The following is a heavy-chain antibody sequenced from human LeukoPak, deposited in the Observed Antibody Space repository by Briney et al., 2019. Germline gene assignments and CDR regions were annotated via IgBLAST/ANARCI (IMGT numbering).Heavy chain of an antibody. V-gene: IGHV3-23*01. CDR1: GFTFSSYA. CDR2: ISGSGGST. D-gene: IGHD5-18*01. Sequence: GGSLRVSCAASGFTFSSYAMSWVRQAPGKGLEWVSAISGSGGSTYYADSVKGRFTISRDNSKNTLYLQMNSLRAEDTAVYYCAKDHGYSYGVTIYFDYWGQGTLVTVSS. CDR3: AKDHGYSYGVTIYFDY. J-gene: IGHJ4*02.